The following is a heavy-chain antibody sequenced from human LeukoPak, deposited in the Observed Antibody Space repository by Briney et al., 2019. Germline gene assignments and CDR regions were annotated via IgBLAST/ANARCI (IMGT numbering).Heavy chain of an antibody. Sequence: ASVKVSCKTSGFTFNDYVMNWVRQAPGQGLQWMGWINTNTGDPTYAQGFRGRFFFSLDSSLTTTYLQISTLEPGDTAVYYCVRARRGTAAGLDYWGQGTLVTVSS. CDR3: VRARRGTAAGLDY. CDR2: INTNTGDP. D-gene: IGHD6-13*01. V-gene: IGHV7-4-1*01. CDR1: GFTFNDYV. J-gene: IGHJ4*02.